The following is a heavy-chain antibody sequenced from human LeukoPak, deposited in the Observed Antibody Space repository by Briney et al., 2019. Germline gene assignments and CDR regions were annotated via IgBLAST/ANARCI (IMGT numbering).Heavy chain of an antibody. D-gene: IGHD5-18*01. CDR1: GYTFTGYY. J-gene: IGHJ6*02. V-gene: IGHV1-2*02. CDR2: INPNSGGT. CDR3: ATETVVDTAMIRNYYGMDV. Sequence: ASVKVSCKASGYTFTGYYMHWVRQAPGQGLEWMGWINPNSGGTNYAQKFQGRVTMTRDTSISTAYMELSRLRSEDTAVYYCATETVVDTAMIRNYYGMDVWGQGTTVTVSS.